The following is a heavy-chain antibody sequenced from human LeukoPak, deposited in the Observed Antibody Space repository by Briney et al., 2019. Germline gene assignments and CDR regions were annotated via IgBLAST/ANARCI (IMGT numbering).Heavy chain of an antibody. D-gene: IGHD3-22*01. Sequence: SETLSLTCTVSGYSISSGYYWGWIRQPPGKGLEWIGSIYHSGSTYYNPSLKSRVTISVDTSKNQFSLKLSSVTAADTAVYYRASDRRRTSYYYDSSGYYAFDYWGQGTLVTVSS. CDR1: GYSISSGYY. CDR3: ASDRRRTSYYYDSSGYYAFDY. J-gene: IGHJ4*02. CDR2: IYHSGST. V-gene: IGHV4-38-2*02.